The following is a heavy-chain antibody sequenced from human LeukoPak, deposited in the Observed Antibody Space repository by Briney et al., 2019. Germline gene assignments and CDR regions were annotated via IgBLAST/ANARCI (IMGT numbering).Heavy chain of an antibody. V-gene: IGHV1-2*02. J-gene: IGHJ4*02. CDR1: GYTFTGYY. CDR2: INPNSGGT. CDR3: AREGPTLSPES. D-gene: IGHD5-24*01. Sequence: GASVKVSCKASGYTFTGYYMHWVRQAPGQGLEWMGWINPNSGGTDYAQKFQGRVTMTRDTSISTVYMEWSRLRSDDTAVYYCAREGPTLSPESWGQGTLVTVSS.